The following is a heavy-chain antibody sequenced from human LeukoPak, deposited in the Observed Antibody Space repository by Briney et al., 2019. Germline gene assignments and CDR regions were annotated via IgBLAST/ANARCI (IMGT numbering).Heavy chain of an antibody. V-gene: IGHV4-34*01. CDR2: INHSGST. D-gene: IGHD3-10*01. J-gene: IGHJ6*03. CDR1: GGSFSGYY. CDR3: ARAKQGSIKYYYYYMDV. Sequence: SETLSLTCAVYGGSFSGYYWSWIRQPPGKGLEWIGEINHSGSTNYNPSLKSRVTISVDTSKNQFSLKLSSVTAADTAVYYCARAKQGSIKYYYYYMDVWGKGTTVTVSS.